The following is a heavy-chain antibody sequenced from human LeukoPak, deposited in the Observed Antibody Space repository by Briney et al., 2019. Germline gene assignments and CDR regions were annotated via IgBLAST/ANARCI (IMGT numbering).Heavy chain of an antibody. J-gene: IGHJ4*02. CDR1: GYSISSGYY. CDR3: ARGSFGRGWYYFDY. D-gene: IGHD6-19*01. V-gene: IGHV4-4*07. CDR2: IYTSGST. Sequence: SETLSLTCAVSGYSISSGYYWSWIRQPAGKGLEWIGRIYTSGSTNYNPSLKSRVTMSVDTSKNQFSLKLSSVTAADTAVYYCARGSFGRGWYYFDYWGQGTLVTVSS.